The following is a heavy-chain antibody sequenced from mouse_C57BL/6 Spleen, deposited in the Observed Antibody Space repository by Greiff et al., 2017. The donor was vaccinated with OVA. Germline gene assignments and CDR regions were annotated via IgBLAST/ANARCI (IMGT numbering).Heavy chain of an antibody. D-gene: IGHD3-2*02. V-gene: IGHV5-6*01. CDR2: ISSGGSYT. J-gene: IGHJ2*01. Sequence: EVMLVESGGDLVKPGGSLKLSCAASGFTFSSYGMSWVRQTPDKRLEWVATISSGGSYTYYPDSVKGRFTISRDNAKNTLYLQMSSLKSEDTAMYYCARHEDSSGYGDYWGQGTTLTVSS. CDR1: GFTFSSYG. CDR3: ARHEDSSGYGDY.